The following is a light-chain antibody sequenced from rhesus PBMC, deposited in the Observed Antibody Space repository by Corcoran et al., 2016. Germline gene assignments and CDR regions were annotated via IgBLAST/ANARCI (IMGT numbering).Light chain of an antibody. CDR3: LQDYTAPLT. J-gene: IGKJ4*01. CDR1: QGIKKE. CDR2: ASS. Sequence: DIQMTQSPSSLSASVGDRVTVTCRASQGIKKELSWYQQKPGKAPSLLIKASSTLQTGVSSRFSGSGSWTDLTLTISRVKPEDVATYCCLQDYTAPLTFGGGTKVEIK. V-gene: IGKV1-94*01.